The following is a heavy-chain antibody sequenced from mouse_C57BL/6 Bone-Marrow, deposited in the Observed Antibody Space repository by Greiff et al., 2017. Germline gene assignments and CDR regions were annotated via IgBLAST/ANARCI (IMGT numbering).Heavy chain of an antibody. J-gene: IGHJ2*01. CDR3: ARAEIYCYAY. D-gene: IGHD1-1*01. Sequence: QVHVKQSGAELARPGASVKLSCKASGYTFTSYGISWVKQRPGQGLEWIGEIYPRSGNTYYNEKFKGKATLTADKSSSTAYMELRSLTSEDSAVYFCARAEIYCYAYWGRGTTLTVSA. CDR1: GYTFTSYG. V-gene: IGHV1-81*01. CDR2: IYPRSGNT.